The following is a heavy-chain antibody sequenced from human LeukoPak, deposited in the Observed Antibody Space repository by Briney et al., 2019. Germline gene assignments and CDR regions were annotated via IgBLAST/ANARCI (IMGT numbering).Heavy chain of an antibody. CDR1: GGTFSSYA. J-gene: IGHJ3*02. D-gene: IGHD2-15*01. Sequence: GSSVKVSCKASGGTFSSYAISWVRQAPGQGLEWMGGIIPIFGTANYAQKFQGRVTITADKSTSTAYMELSSLRSEDTAVYYCARHRPCSGSGCYSRFDIWGQGTMVTVSS. CDR3: ARHRPCSGSGCYSRFDI. V-gene: IGHV1-69*06. CDR2: IIPIFGTA.